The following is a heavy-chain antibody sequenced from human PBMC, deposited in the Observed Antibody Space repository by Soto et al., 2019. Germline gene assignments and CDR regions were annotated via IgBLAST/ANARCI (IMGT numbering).Heavy chain of an antibody. V-gene: IGHV1-69*02. CDR3: ARGTTDRPSFDY. Sequence: VNVSCKTSGGTFSSYTINWVRQAPGQGLEWMGRLIPILGIANYAQKFQGRVSITADKSTNTAYMELSSLRSEDTAVYYCARGTTDRPSFDYWGQGTLVTVSS. D-gene: IGHD1-1*01. CDR2: LIPILGIA. J-gene: IGHJ4*02. CDR1: GGTFSSYT.